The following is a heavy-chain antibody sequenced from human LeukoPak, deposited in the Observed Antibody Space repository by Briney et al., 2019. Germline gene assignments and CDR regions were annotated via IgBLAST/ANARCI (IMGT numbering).Heavy chain of an antibody. CDR3: ARHSIASDGARLFDY. J-gene: IGHJ4*02. V-gene: IGHV4-59*08. Sequence: AETLSLTCTVSGGSITSYYWAWLRQPPGKGLEWIGYIYYSGYSNYNPSLKSRVSMSVDTSKNQFSLKLTSVTAADTAVYYCARHSIASDGARLFDYWGRGTLVTVSS. D-gene: IGHD2-21*01. CDR1: GGSITSYY. CDR2: IYYSGYS.